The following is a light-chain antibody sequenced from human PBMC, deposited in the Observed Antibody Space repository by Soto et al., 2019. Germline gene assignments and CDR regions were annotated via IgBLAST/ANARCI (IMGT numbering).Light chain of an antibody. CDR2: GAS. J-gene: IGKJ3*01. Sequence: EIGLTQSPGTLSLSPGERATLSCRARQSISSTYLAWYQTKPGQAPRLLLYGASSRATGIPDRFSGSGSGRAFTLTISRLETEDSAVYYCQQYGSSSFAFGPGTKVQI. CDR1: QSISSTY. V-gene: IGKV3-20*01. CDR3: QQYGSSSFA.